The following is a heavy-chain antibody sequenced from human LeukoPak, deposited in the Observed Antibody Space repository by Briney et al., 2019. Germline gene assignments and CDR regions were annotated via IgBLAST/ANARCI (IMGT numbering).Heavy chain of an antibody. V-gene: IGHV7-4-1*02. Sequence: GASVKVSCKASGYTFTSYAMNWVRQAPGQRLEWMGWINTNTGNPTYAQGFTGRFVFSLDTSVSTAYLQISSLKAEDTAVYYCARGSSSGWYGALHTYWGQGTLVTVSS. CDR2: INTNTGNP. D-gene: IGHD6-19*01. CDR3: ARGSSSGWYGALHTY. J-gene: IGHJ4*02. CDR1: GYTFTSYA.